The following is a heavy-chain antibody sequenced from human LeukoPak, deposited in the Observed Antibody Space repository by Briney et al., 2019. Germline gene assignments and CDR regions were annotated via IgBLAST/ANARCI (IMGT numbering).Heavy chain of an antibody. Sequence: ASVKVSCKASGYTFTSYDFNWVRQAPGQGLEWLGWMNPNSGDTGYAQRFQGRGSMTRDTSITTAYMELSSLRSDDTAIYYCARNTPNYGDFDFWGREPWSPSPQ. CDR3: ARNTPNYGDFDF. V-gene: IGHV1-8*01. J-gene: IGHJ4*02. CDR2: MNPNSGDT. D-gene: IGHD4-17*01. CDR1: GYTFTSYD.